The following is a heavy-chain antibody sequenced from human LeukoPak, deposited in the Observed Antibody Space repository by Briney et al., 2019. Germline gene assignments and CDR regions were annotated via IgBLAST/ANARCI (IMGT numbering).Heavy chain of an antibody. D-gene: IGHD2-2*03. J-gene: IGHJ3*02. CDR1: GFTFSSYA. CDR2: IADDGSNK. Sequence: HPGGSLRLSCAASGFTFSSYAMHWVRQAPGKGLKWVAVIADDGSNKYYTDSVKGRFTISRDNSNNTLYLQMNSLRAEDTAVYYCARVDDLDAFDTWGQGAMVTVSS. V-gene: IGHV3-30*04. CDR3: ARVDDLDAFDT.